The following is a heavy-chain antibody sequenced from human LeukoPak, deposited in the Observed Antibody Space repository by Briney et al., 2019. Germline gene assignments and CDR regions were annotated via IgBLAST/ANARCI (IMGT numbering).Heavy chain of an antibody. CDR3: ARDVPYYDSSGYYYGGLYYFDY. D-gene: IGHD3-22*01. CDR2: INPNSGGT. CDR1: GYTFTSYG. Sequence: GASVKVSCKASGYTFTSYGISWVRQAPGQGLEWMGWINPNSGGTNYAQKFQGRVTMTRDTSISTAYMELSRLRSDDTAVYYCARDVPYYDSSGYYYGGLYYFDYWGQGTLVTVSS. V-gene: IGHV1-2*02. J-gene: IGHJ4*02.